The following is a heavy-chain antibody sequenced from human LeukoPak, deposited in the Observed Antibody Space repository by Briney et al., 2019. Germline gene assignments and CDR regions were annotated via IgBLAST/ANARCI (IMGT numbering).Heavy chain of an antibody. CDR1: GYTFTGYY. CDR3: TRDVPAAGRALDY. Sequence: ASVKVSCKASGYTFTGYYMHWVRQAPGQGLEWMGWINPNSGGTNYAQKFQGRVTMTRVTSISTAYMELSRLRSDDTAVYYCTRDVPAAGRALDYWGQGTLVTVSS. CDR2: INPNSGGT. D-gene: IGHD6-13*01. V-gene: IGHV1-2*02. J-gene: IGHJ4*02.